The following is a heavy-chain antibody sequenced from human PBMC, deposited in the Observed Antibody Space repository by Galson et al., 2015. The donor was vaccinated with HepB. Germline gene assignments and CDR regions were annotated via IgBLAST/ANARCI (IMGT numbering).Heavy chain of an antibody. CDR3: AKTVRQQLANYFDY. J-gene: IGHJ4*02. Sequence: SLRLSCAASGFTFSSYAMSWVCQAPGKGLEWVSAISGSGGSTYYADSVKGRFTISRDNSKNTLYLQMNSLRAEDTAVYYCAKTVRQQLANYFDYWGQGTLVTVSS. CDR1: GFTFSSYA. V-gene: IGHV3-23*01. CDR2: ISGSGGST. D-gene: IGHD6-13*01.